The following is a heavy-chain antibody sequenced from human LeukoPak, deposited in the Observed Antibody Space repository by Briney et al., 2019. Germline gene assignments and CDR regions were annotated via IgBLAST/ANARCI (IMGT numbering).Heavy chain of an antibody. CDR1: GGSISSYY. CDR2: IYYSGST. CDR3: ARGSGTTWDDAFDI. D-gene: IGHD1-1*01. V-gene: IGHV4-59*01. Sequence: SETLSLTCTVSGGSISSYYWSWIRQPPGKGLEWIGYIYYSGSTNYNPSLKSRVTISVDTSKNQFSLKLSSVTAEDTAVYYCARGSGTTWDDAFDIWGQGTMVTVSS. J-gene: IGHJ3*02.